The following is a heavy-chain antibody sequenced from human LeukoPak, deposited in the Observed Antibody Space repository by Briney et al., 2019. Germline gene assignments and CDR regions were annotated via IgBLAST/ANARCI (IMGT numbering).Heavy chain of an antibody. J-gene: IGHJ4*02. V-gene: IGHV4-39*01. CDR3: SSSGIVVVTATDY. D-gene: IGHD2-21*02. Sequence: SQTLSLTCTVSGGSISSGASDWGWIRQHPKRGLEWIGSIYYSGSTYYNPSLKSRVTISVDTSKNQFSLKLSSVTAADTAVYYCSSSGIVVVTATDYWGQGTLVTVSS. CDR2: IYYSGST. CDR1: GGSISSGASD.